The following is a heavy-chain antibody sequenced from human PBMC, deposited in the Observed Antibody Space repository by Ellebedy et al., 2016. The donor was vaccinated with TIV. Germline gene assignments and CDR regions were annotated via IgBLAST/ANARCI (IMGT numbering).Heavy chain of an antibody. D-gene: IGHD1-26*01. CDR1: GGSFSGYY. V-gene: IGHV4-34*01. CDR3: ARGRRLSGTSRGFDY. Sequence: SETLSLXCAVYGGSFSGYYWSWIRQPPGKGLEWIGEINHSGSTNYNPSLKSRVTISVDTSKNQFSLKLSSVTAADTAVYYCARGRRLSGTSRGFDYWGQGTLVTVSS. J-gene: IGHJ4*02. CDR2: INHSGST.